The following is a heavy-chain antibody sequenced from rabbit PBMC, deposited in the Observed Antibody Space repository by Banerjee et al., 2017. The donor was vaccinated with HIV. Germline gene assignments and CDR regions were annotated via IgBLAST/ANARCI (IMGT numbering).Heavy chain of an antibody. CDR2: IDPVFGST. J-gene: IGHJ4*01. V-gene: IGHV1S7*01. CDR3: VRGWYYYSSGWGTRKFNL. CDR1: GFDFSSYG. Sequence: QSLEESGGDLVQPGGSLKLSCKASGFDFSSYGVSWVRQAPGKGLEWIGYIDPVFGSTYYASWVNGRFTISSHNAQNTLYLQLNSLTAADTATYFCVRGWYYYSSGWGTRKFNLWGPGTLVTVS. D-gene: IGHD4-1*01.